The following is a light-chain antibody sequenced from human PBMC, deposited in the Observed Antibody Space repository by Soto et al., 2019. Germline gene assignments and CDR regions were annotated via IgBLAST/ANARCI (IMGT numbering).Light chain of an antibody. V-gene: IGKV1-5*03. CDR3: QQYASVWT. CDR1: QSISNS. CDR2: KAS. Sequence: DIQMTQSPSTLSASVGDRVTITCRATQSISNSLAWYQQKPGKAPKLLIYKASSLESGVPSRFSGSGSGTEFTLSITSLQPDDFATYYCQQYASVWTFGQGTKVEIK. J-gene: IGKJ1*01.